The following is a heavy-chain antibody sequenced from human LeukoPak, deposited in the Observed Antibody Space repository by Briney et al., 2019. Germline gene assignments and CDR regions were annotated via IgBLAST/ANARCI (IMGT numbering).Heavy chain of an antibody. CDR2: IYTSGST. CDR3: ARERARVLRYFDWFPAAFDI. CDR1: GGSISSYY. D-gene: IGHD3-9*01. V-gene: IGHV4-4*07. Sequence: TSETLSLTCTVPGGSISSYYWSWIRQPAGKGLEWIGRIYTSGSTNYNPSLKSRVTMSVDTSKNQFSLKLSSVTAADTAVYYCARERARVLRYFDWFPAAFDIWGQGTMVTVSS. J-gene: IGHJ3*02.